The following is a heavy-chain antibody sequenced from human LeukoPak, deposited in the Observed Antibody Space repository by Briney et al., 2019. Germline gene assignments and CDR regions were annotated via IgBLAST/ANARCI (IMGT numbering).Heavy chain of an antibody. CDR1: GYTFTSYG. D-gene: IGHD3-9*01. CDR3: ARGSRYHDWLSPLDS. Sequence: GASVKVSCKASGYTFTSYGITWVRQAPGQGLEWMGWISAYSGGTYYTQKFQGRVTFTRDTSISTAYMAMSRLRSDDTAVFYCARGSRYHDWLSPLDSWGQGTLVTVSS. J-gene: IGHJ4*02. CDR2: ISAYSGGT. V-gene: IGHV1-2*02.